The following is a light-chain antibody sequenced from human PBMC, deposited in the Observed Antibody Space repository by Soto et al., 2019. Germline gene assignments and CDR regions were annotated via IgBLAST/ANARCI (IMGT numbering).Light chain of an antibody. CDR3: SSYTSSSTLVV. Sequence: QSALTQPASVSGSPGQSITISCTGTSRDVGGYNFVSWYQQHPGKAPKLMIYEVSNRPSGVSNRFSGSKSGNTASLTISGLQAEDEADDYCSSYTSSSTLVVFGTGTKVTVL. CDR1: SRDVGGYNF. J-gene: IGLJ1*01. V-gene: IGLV2-14*01. CDR2: EVS.